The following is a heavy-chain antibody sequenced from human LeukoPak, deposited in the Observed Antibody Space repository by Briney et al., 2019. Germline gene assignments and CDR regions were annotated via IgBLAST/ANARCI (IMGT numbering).Heavy chain of an antibody. V-gene: IGHV3-30*18. Sequence: GGSLRLSCAASGFIFSSYGMHWVRQAPGKGLEWVAVISYDGSNKYYADSVKGRFTISRDNSKNTLYLQMNSLRAEDTAVYYCAKEEVTTVTTGFDPWGQGTLVTVSS. CDR1: GFIFSSYG. CDR3: AKEEVTTVTTGFDP. J-gene: IGHJ5*02. D-gene: IGHD4-17*01. CDR2: ISYDGSNK.